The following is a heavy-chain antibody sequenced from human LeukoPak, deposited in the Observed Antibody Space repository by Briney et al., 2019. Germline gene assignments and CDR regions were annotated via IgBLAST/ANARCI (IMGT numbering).Heavy chain of an antibody. CDR2: INHSGST. V-gene: IGHV4-39*07. CDR1: GGSISSSSYY. CDR3: ASAGGGYYHFDY. D-gene: IGHD3-22*01. Sequence: SETLSLTCTVSGGSISSSSYYWGWIRQPPGKGLEWIGEINHSGSTNYNPSLKSRVTISVDTSKNQFSLKLSSVTAADTPVYYCASAGGGYYHFDYWGQGTLVSVSS. J-gene: IGHJ4*02.